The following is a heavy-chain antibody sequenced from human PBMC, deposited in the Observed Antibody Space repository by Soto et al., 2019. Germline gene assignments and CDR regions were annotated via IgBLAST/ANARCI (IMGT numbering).Heavy chain of an antibody. CDR3: ARGIASTRKNFYYYMGV. V-gene: IGHV1-2*02. CDR2: ISPNSGII. CDR1: GYTFTSYG. J-gene: IGHJ6*03. Sequence: ASVTVSCKASGYTFTSYGIIWVRQAPGQGLEWMGWISPNSGIINYAQSFRGRVTMTSDTSISTAYMELSRQRSGDTAVYFCARGIASTRKNFYYYMGVWGKGTTVTVSS. D-gene: IGHD2-2*01.